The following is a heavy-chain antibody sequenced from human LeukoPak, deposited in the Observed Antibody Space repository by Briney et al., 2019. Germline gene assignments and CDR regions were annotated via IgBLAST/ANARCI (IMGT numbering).Heavy chain of an antibody. CDR1: GFTFSSYA. J-gene: IGHJ4*02. D-gene: IGHD3-3*01. V-gene: IGHV3-23*01. Sequence: GGSLRLSCAASGFTFSSYAMSWVRQAPGKGLEWVSAISSSGGSTYYADSVKGRFTISRDNSKNTLYLQMNSLRAEDTAVYYCAKGYDFWSGYYDYWGQGTLVTVSS. CDR3: AKGYDFWSGYYDY. CDR2: ISSSGGST.